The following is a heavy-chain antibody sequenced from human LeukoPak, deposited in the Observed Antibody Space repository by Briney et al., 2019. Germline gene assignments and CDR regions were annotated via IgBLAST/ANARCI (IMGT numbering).Heavy chain of an antibody. J-gene: IGHJ5*02. Sequence: KPSETLSLTCTVAGSSISSYYWSWIRQPAGKGLEWIGRIYTSGSTNYNPSLKSRVTMSVDKSKNQFSLKLSSVTAADTAVYYCAKYRAVRPGGDWFDPWGQGTLVTVSS. V-gene: IGHV4-4*07. CDR1: GSSISSYY. CDR2: IYTSGST. D-gene: IGHD1-1*01. CDR3: AKYRAVRPGGDWFDP.